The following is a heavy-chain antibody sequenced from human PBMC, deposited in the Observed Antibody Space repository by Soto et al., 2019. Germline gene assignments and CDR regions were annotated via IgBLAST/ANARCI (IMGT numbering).Heavy chain of an antibody. CDR2: ISYDGSNK. Sequence: GGSLRLSCAASGFTFSSYAMHWVRQAPGKGLEWVAVISYDGSNKYYADSVKGRFTISRDNSKNTLYLQMNSLRAEDTAVYYCARVSIGGSYYGDRYNYYGMDVWGQGTTVTVSS. V-gene: IGHV3-30-3*01. D-gene: IGHD1-26*01. J-gene: IGHJ6*02. CDR3: ARVSIGGSYYGDRYNYYGMDV. CDR1: GFTFSSYA.